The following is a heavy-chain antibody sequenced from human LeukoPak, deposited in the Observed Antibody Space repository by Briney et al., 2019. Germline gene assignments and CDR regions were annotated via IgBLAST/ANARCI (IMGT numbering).Heavy chain of an antibody. Sequence: SETLSLTCTVSGGSVRSYYWSWIRQPPGEGLEWIAYIHNSGSTNHNPSLKSRVTISVDTSKNHFSLKLRSVTAADTAVYYCVRDWEGFNFDIWGQGTMVTVSS. CDR2: IHNSGST. D-gene: IGHD1-26*01. CDR1: GGSVRSYY. V-gene: IGHV4-59*02. CDR3: VRDWEGFNFDI. J-gene: IGHJ3*02.